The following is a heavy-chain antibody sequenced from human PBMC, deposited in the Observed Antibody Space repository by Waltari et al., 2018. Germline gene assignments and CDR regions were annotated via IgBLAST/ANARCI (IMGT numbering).Heavy chain of an antibody. D-gene: IGHD2-21*02. Sequence: EVQLVQSGAEVKKRGESLKIYCKGSGYSFTSYWIGWVRQMHGKGLEWMGIIYPGDSETIYSPAFQGQVTISADKSISTAYLQWSSLKASDTAMYYCARRIAYCGGDCYSGGADYWGQGTLVTVSS. V-gene: IGHV5-51*01. CDR1: GYSFTSYW. CDR2: IYPGDSET. CDR3: ARRIAYCGGDCYSGGADY. J-gene: IGHJ4*02.